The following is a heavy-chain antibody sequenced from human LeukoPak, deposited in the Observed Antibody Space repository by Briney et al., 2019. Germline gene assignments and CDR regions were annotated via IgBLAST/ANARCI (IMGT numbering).Heavy chain of an antibody. CDR2: IYHSGST. V-gene: IGHV4-30-2*01. D-gene: IGHD1-1*01. CDR1: GGSISSGGYY. Sequence: SQTLSLTCTVSGGSISSGGYYWSWIRQPPGKGLEWIGYIYHSGSTYYNPSLKSRVTISVDRSKNQFSLKLSSVTAADTAVYYCASPGYIGGAFDIWGQGTMVTVSS. CDR3: ASPGYIGGAFDI. J-gene: IGHJ3*02.